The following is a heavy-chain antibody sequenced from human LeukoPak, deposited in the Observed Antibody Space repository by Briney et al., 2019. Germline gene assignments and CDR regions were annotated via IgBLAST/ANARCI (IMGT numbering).Heavy chain of an antibody. J-gene: IGHJ4*02. CDR1: GFTFSSYG. CDR3: TNSDDYGDY. V-gene: IGHV3-30*18. Sequence: GGSLRLSCAASGFTFSSYGMHWVRQAPGKGLEWVAVISYDGSNKYYADSVKGRFTISRDDSKNTLYLHMTSLRAEDTAVYYCTNSDDYGDYWGQGTLVTVSS. CDR2: ISYDGSNK.